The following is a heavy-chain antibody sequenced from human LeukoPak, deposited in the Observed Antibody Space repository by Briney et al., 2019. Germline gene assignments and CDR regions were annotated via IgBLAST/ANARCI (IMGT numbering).Heavy chain of an antibody. CDR3: ARHKMVRGIGYYYYMDV. V-gene: IGHV4-61*02. J-gene: IGHJ6*03. Sequence: PSETLSLTCTVSGGSISSGSYYWSWIRQPAGKGLEWMGRIYTSGSTNYNPSLKSRVTISVDTSKNQFSLKLSSVTAADTAVYYCARHKMVRGIGYYYYMDVWGKGTTVTISS. D-gene: IGHD3-10*01. CDR1: GGSISSGSYY. CDR2: IYTSGST.